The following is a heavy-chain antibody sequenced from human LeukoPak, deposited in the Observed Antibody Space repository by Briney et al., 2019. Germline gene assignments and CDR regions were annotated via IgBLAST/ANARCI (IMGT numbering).Heavy chain of an antibody. D-gene: IGHD1-26*01. CDR3: AKDLQWELPRGDALDI. V-gene: IGHV1-2*02. CDR1: GYTFTDYY. CDR2: INPKSGGT. J-gene: IGHJ3*02. Sequence: ASVKVSCKSSGYTFTDYYMHWVRQAPGQGLEWMGWINPKSGGTNYAQNFQGRVTMTRNTSISTAYMEMSRLRSDDTAVYYCAKDLQWELPRGDALDIWGQGTMVTVSS.